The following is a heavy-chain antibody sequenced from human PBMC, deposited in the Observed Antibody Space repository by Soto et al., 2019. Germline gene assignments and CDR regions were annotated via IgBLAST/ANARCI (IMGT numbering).Heavy chain of an antibody. V-gene: IGHV3-23*01. CDR1: GFTLSTYS. CDR2: ISGGGGTT. CDR3: AKGVLPDNPLDP. D-gene: IGHD2-2*01. Sequence: GGSLRLSCEASGFTLSTYSMNWVRQAAGKGLDWVASISGGGGTTYYADSVRGRFTVSRDNSQSTLYLDMNNLSAGDTALYYCAKGVLPDNPLDPWGQGTLVTXSS. J-gene: IGHJ5*02.